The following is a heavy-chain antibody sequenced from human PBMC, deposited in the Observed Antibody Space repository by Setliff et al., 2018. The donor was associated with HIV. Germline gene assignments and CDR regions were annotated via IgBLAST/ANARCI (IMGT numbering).Heavy chain of an antibody. J-gene: IGHJ3*02. Sequence: LSETLSLTCNVSGDSISSYYWSWIRQPPGKGLEWIGYIYYSGSSIYNPSLKSRVTISVDTSKKQFSLNLNSVTAADTAVYYCARVPRITTLRNAFDIWGQGTMVTVS. CDR3: ARVPRITTLRNAFDI. CDR1: GDSISSYY. D-gene: IGHD3-10*01. V-gene: IGHV4-59*12. CDR2: IYYSGSS.